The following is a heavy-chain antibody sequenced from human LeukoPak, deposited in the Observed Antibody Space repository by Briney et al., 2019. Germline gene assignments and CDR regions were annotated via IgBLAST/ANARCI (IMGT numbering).Heavy chain of an antibody. CDR1: GFTFSSYW. CDR3: ARVMDYEGYFDS. CDR2: INSDGSST. V-gene: IGHV3-74*01. Sequence: PGGSLRLSCAASGFTFSSYWMHWVRQAPGKGLVWVSRINSDGSSTSYADSVKGRFTISRDNAKNTLYLQMNSLRAEDTAVYYCARVMDYEGYFDSWGQGTLVTVSS. D-gene: IGHD3-22*01. J-gene: IGHJ4*02.